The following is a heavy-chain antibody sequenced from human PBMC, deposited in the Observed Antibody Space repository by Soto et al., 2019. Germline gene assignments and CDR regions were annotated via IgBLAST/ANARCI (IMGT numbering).Heavy chain of an antibody. D-gene: IGHD3-10*01. J-gene: IGHJ5*02. Sequence: ASVKVSCKASGYIFSANYIHWVRQAPGQGLEWLGWINPHSGATNYAQKFLGRVTMSADTSASTAYMDLARLKSDDTAVYYCVRDNALGFSNWFDPWGRGTLVTVSS. CDR2: INPHSGAT. V-gene: IGHV1-2*02. CDR1: GYIFSANY. CDR3: VRDNALGFSNWFDP.